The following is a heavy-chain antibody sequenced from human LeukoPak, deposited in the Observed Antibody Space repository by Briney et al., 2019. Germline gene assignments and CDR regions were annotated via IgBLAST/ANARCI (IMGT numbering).Heavy chain of an antibody. Sequence: SETLSLTCTVSGGSISSYYWNWIRQPPGKGLEWIGYVSYSGSTNYNPSLKSRVTISADTSKNQVSLKLSSVTAADTAVYYCARTYRYGSFPVYHFYMDVWGKGTTVTVSS. V-gene: IGHV4-59*01. CDR1: GGSISSYY. D-gene: IGHD5-18*01. CDR3: ARTYRYGSFPVYHFYMDV. J-gene: IGHJ6*03. CDR2: VSYSGST.